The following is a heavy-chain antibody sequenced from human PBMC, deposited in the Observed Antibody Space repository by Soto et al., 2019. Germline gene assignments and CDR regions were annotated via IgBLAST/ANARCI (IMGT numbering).Heavy chain of an antibody. V-gene: IGHV3-53*01. J-gene: IGHJ4*02. Sequence: VGSLRLSCAASGFKVGSSYVTWVRQAPGEGLEWVSVIVSGGSTHYADSVTGRFTVSRDVSNNTVYLHMSSLRAEDTAVYFCATDSRNVGIGYFDSWGLGTLDTVSS. D-gene: IGHD1-26*01. CDR1: GFKVGSSY. CDR2: IVSGGST. CDR3: ATDSRNVGIGYFDS.